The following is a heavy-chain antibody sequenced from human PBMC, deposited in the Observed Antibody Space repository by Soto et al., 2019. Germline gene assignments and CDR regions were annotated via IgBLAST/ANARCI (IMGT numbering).Heavy chain of an antibody. CDR1: GYTFSSYA. V-gene: IGHV1-3*01. CDR2: INAGYGNT. CDR3: ARDTRDGTLDF. J-gene: IGHJ4*02. Sequence: QVHLVQSGAEVRKPGASVKVSCKASGYTFSSYAMHCVRQAPGQRLEWMGWINAGYGNTKSSQKFQDRVTISRDTSASTAYMELTSLRSEDTAVYYCARDTRDGTLDFWGQGTLVTVSS. D-gene: IGHD1-1*01.